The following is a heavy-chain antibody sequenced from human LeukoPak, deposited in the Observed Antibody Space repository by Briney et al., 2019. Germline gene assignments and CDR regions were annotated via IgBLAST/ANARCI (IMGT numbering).Heavy chain of an antibody. D-gene: IGHD3-10*01. CDR3: ARVTKRGYYYGSGFDY. V-gene: IGHV4-31*03. CDR1: GGSISSGGYY. CDR2: IYYSGST. Sequence: SQTLFLTCTVSGGSISSGGYYWSWIRQHPGKGLEWIGYIYYSGSTYYNPSLKSRVGISVDTSKNQFSLKLSSVTAADTAVYYCARVTKRGYYYGSGFDYWGQGTLVTVSS. J-gene: IGHJ4*02.